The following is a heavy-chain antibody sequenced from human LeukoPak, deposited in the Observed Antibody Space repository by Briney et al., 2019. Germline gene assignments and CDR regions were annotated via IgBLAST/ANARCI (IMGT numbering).Heavy chain of an antibody. V-gene: IGHV1-18*01. CDR3: ARGFALAVAGKGQAEYYYYGMDV. CDR2: ISAYNGNT. CDR1: GYTFTSYG. D-gene: IGHD6-19*01. J-gene: IGHJ6*02. Sequence: ASVKVSCKASGYTFTSYGISWVRQAPGQGLEWMGWISAYNGNTNYAQKLQGRVTMTIDTSTSTAYMELRSLRSDDTAVYYCARGFALAVAGKGQAEYYYYGMDVWGQGTTVTVSS.